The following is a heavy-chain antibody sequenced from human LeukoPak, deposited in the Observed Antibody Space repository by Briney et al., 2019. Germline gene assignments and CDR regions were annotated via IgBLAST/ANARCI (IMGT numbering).Heavy chain of an antibody. D-gene: IGHD7-27*01. CDR1: GGSISSYF. J-gene: IGHJ6*03. CDR2: IYYSGST. CDR3: ARAPGDYYFYYMDV. V-gene: IGHV4-59*01. Sequence: PSETLSLTCTVSGGSISSYFGSWTRQPPGKGLEWIGYIYYSGSTDYNPSLKSRVTISVDTSKNQFSLKLSSVTAADTAVYYCARAPGDYYFYYMDVWGKGTTVTVSS.